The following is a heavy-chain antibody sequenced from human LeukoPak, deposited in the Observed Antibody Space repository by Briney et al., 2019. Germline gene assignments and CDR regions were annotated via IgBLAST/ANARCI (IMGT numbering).Heavy chain of an antibody. V-gene: IGHV3-23*01. CDR1: GFTFSSYG. CDR2: TSGRGGST. CDR3: AKNIVLNVYAPGY. Sequence: GRSLRLSCAASGFTFSSYGMIWVRQAPGKGLEWVAPTSGRGGSTYYADSVKGRFTISRDNSKNTLYLQMNSLRAEDTAVYYCAKNIVLNVYAPGYWGQGTLVTVSS. D-gene: IGHD2-8*01. J-gene: IGHJ4*02.